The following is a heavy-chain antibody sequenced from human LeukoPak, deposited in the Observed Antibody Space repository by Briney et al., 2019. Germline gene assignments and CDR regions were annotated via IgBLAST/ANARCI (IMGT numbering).Heavy chain of an antibody. CDR3: AREHGYYGDYGYYFDY. D-gene: IGHD4-17*01. J-gene: IGHJ4*01. CDR1: GDSVSSNSAA. CDR2: TYYRSKWYN. Sequence: SQTLSLTCAISGDSVSSNSAAWNWIRQSPSRDLEWLGRTYYRSKWYNDYAVSVKTRITINPDTSKNQFPLQLNSVTPEDTAVYYCAREHGYYGDYGYYFDYWGXXXLXTVSS. V-gene: IGHV6-1*01.